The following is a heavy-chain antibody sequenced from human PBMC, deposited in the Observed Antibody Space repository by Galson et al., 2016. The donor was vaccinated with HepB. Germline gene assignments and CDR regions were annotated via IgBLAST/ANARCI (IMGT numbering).Heavy chain of an antibody. CDR2: IDSYGSA. V-gene: IGHV4-61*02. Sequence: TLSPTCTVSGDSIINDNYNWTWIRQAAGKGLECIGRIDSYGSAYYNPSVKSRLTMTVDSSKNHFPLRVTSVTVADTAVYHCVRFTRPPHSPAGRGGLDVWGKGTTVTISS. CDR1: GDSIINDNYN. D-gene: IGHD3-10*01. CDR3: VRFTRPPHSPAGRGGLDV. J-gene: IGHJ6*04.